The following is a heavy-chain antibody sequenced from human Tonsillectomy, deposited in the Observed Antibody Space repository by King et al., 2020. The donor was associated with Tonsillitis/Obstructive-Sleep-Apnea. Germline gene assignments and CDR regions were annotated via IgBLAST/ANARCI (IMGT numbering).Heavy chain of an antibody. CDR3: ATETYYYDSSGYRINWFDP. CDR2: FDPEDGET. Sequence: QLVQSGAEVKKPGASVKVSCKVSGYTLTELSMHWVRQAPGKGLEWMGGFDPEDGETIYAQKFQGRVTMTEDTSTDKAYMELSSLRSEDTAVYYCATETYYYDSSGYRINWFDPWGQGTLVTVSS. J-gene: IGHJ5*02. V-gene: IGHV1-24*01. D-gene: IGHD3-22*01. CDR1: GYTLTELS.